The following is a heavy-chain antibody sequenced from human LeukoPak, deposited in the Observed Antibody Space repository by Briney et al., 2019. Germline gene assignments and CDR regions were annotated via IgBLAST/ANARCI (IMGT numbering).Heavy chain of an antibody. D-gene: IGHD6-19*01. V-gene: IGHV3-13*04. CDR3: ARAGGSAWYAFDI. Sequence: GGSLRLSCAASGFAFSTYDMHWVRHATGKGLEWVSAIGVAGDTYYPGSVKGRFTISRENAKNSLYLQMNSLRVGDTAVYYCARAGGSAWYAFDIWDQGTMVTVSS. J-gene: IGHJ3*02. CDR2: IGVAGDT. CDR1: GFAFSTYD.